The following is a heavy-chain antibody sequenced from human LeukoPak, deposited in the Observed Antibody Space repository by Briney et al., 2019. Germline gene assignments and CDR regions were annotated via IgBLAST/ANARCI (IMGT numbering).Heavy chain of an antibody. V-gene: IGHV3-21*01. D-gene: IGHD5-24*01. CDR3: ARALGEMAKRKPFDY. CDR2: ISSSSSYI. J-gene: IGHJ4*02. Sequence: PGGSLGLSCAASGFTFSSYSMNWVRQAPGKGLEWVSSISSSSSYIYYADSVKGRFTISRDNAKNSLYLQMNSLRAEDTAVYYCARALGEMAKRKPFDYWGQGTLVTVSS. CDR1: GFTFSSYS.